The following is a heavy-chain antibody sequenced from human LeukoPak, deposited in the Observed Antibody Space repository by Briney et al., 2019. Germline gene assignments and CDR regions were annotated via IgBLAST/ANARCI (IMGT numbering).Heavy chain of an antibody. V-gene: IGHV1-3*01. J-gene: IGHJ4*02. D-gene: IGHD3-10*01. Sequence: ASVKVSCKASGYTFTSYAMHWVRQAPGQRLEWMGWINAGNGNTKYSQKFQGRVTITRDTSASTAYMELSSLRSEDTAVYYCARGTFVLLWFGEGDYFDYWGQGTLVTVSS. CDR2: INAGNGNT. CDR3: ARGTFVLLWFGEGDYFDY. CDR1: GYTFTSYA.